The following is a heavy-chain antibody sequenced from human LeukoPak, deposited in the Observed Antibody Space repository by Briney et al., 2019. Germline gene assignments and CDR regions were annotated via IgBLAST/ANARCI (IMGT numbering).Heavy chain of an antibody. CDR3: ARLEKLQRGFYFDY. CDR2: IYADGST. Sequence: GGSLRLSCAASGFTVSSDYVSWVRQAPGKGLEWVSVIYADGSTYYADSVKGRFTISRDNSKNTVYLQVNTLRAEDTALYYCARLEKLQRGFYFDYWGQGTLVTVSS. J-gene: IGHJ4*02. D-gene: IGHD2-15*01. V-gene: IGHV3-53*01. CDR1: GFTVSSDY.